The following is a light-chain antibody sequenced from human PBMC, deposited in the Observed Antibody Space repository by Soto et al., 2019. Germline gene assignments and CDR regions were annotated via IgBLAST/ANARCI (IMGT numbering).Light chain of an antibody. Sequence: QSALTQPPSSSGSPGQSVTISCTGTSSDVGAYNFVSRYQHHPGKAPKLIIYEVTKRPSGVPDRFSCSKSGHPASLNVSGLLAEDDAAYYCASYAGSNQVFGTGPKLTVL. J-gene: IGLJ1*01. CDR1: SSDVGAYNF. V-gene: IGLV2-8*01. CDR3: ASYAGSNQV. CDR2: EVT.